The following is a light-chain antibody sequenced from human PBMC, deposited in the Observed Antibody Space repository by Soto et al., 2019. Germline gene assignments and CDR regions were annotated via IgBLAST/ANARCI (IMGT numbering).Light chain of an antibody. V-gene: IGKV1-16*01. CDR3: HQYDYYPET. J-gene: IGKJ4*01. CDR1: QGIGNF. Sequence: DIQMTQSPSSLSASVGDTVTITCRASQGIGNFFAWFQQKPGKAPTSLISEASSLQSGVPSRFSGSGSGTAVSSTVTSLQPDNSTIYSEHQYDYYPETFGRGTKVLFK. CDR2: EAS.